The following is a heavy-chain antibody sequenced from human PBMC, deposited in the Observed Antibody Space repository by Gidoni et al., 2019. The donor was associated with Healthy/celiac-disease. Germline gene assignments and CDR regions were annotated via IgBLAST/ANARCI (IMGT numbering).Heavy chain of an antibody. Sequence: QVQLVQSGAEVQNPGSSVKVSCKASGGTFSSYTISWVRQAPGQGLEWMGRIIPILGIANYAQKFQGRVTITADKSTSTAYMELSSLRSEDTAVYYCAREAQEGSWFDPWGQGTLVTVSS. CDR1: GGTFSSYT. D-gene: IGHD3-10*01. CDR3: AREAQEGSWFDP. CDR2: IIPILGIA. V-gene: IGHV1-69*08. J-gene: IGHJ5*02.